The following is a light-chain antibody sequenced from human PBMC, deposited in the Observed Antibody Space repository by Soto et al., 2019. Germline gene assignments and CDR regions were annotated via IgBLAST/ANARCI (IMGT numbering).Light chain of an antibody. J-gene: IGLJ2*01. Sequence: QPVLTQSPSASASLGASVKLTCTLSSGHSTYAIAWHQQQPEKGPRCLMKLNSDVSHSKGDGIPDLFSGSSSGAERYLTISSLQSEDEADYYCQTWGSGIEVVFGGGTKLTVL. CDR3: QTWGSGIEVV. V-gene: IGLV4-69*01. CDR1: SGHSTYA. CDR2: LNSDVSH.